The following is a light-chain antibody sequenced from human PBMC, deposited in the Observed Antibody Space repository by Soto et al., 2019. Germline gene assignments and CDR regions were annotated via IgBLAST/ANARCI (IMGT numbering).Light chain of an antibody. CDR2: GPS. CDR1: QSVNSSY. Sequence: EIVLTQSPGTLSLSPGERTTLSCRASQSVNSSYLACYQQKPGQAPRLLNYGPSSRATSIPDRFSGSGSGRDFTLTISRLEPEDFAVYDCHHYGSSPPYTFGQGTKLEIK. V-gene: IGKV3-20*01. J-gene: IGKJ2*01. CDR3: HHYGSSPPYT.